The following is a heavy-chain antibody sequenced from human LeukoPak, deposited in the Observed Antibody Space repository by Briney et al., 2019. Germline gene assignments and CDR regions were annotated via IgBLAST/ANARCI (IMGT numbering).Heavy chain of an antibody. J-gene: IGHJ4*02. CDR2: IYPGDYDT. V-gene: IGHV5-51*01. D-gene: IGHD3-10*01. CDR3: ARTNDYGSGNFFDY. CDR1: RYSFISYW. Sequence: GEALQVSCKGSRYSFISYWIAWVRQMPGKGLEWMGIIYPGDYDTTYSPSFQGPVTISADKSINTAYLQWSSLKASDTAVYYCARTNDYGSGNFFDYWGQGTLVTVSS.